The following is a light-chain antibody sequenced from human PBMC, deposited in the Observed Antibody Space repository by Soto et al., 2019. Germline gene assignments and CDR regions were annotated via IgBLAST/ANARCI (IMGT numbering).Light chain of an antibody. J-gene: IGKJ5*01. Sequence: EIVMTQAPATRTVSPGERATLSCRASQSVSSNLAWYQQKPGQAPRLLIYAASARATGIPATFSGSGSGTEFTLTISSLQSEDFAVYYCQQHNNWPPFTXGQGTRLEIK. CDR1: QSVSSN. V-gene: IGKV3D-15*01. CDR3: QQHNNWPPFT. CDR2: AAS.